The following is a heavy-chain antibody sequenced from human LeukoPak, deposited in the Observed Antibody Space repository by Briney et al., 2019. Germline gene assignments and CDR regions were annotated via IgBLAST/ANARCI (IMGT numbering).Heavy chain of an antibody. CDR3: AKITYYYDSSGYLDAFDI. CDR1: GFTFSSYG. Sequence: GGSLRLSCAASGFTFSSYGMSWVRQAPGKGLEWVSAISGSGGSTYYADSVKGRFTISRDNSKNTLYLQMNSLRAEDTAVYYCAKITYYYDSSGYLDAFDIWGQGTMVTVSS. V-gene: IGHV3-23*01. J-gene: IGHJ3*02. D-gene: IGHD3-22*01. CDR2: ISGSGGST.